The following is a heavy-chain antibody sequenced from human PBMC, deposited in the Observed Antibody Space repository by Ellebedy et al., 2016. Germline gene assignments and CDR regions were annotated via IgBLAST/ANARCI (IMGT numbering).Heavy chain of an antibody. CDR2: ISGSGGST. CDR3: AKVGYSSSYYFDY. V-gene: IGHV3-23*01. Sequence: GESLKISXAASGFTFSSYAMSWVRQAPGKGLEWVSAISGSGGSTYYADSVKGRFTISRDNSKNTLYLQMNSLRAEDTAVYYCAKVGYSSSYYFDYWGQGTLVTVSS. D-gene: IGHD6-13*01. J-gene: IGHJ4*02. CDR1: GFTFSSYA.